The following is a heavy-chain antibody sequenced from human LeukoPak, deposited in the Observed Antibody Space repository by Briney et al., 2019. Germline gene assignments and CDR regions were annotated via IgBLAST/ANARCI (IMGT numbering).Heavy chain of an antibody. CDR2: IYHSGHT. J-gene: IGHJ5*02. V-gene: IGHV4-59*08. D-gene: IGHD2/OR15-2a*01. CDR3: ARHPFQYPFDH. Sequence: PSETLSLTCTVSGASVSSDYWSWIRQSPGKGLEWIGYIYHSGHTMSNPSLKSRVSLSLDTSNNQFSLKLSSVTAADTAVYYCARHPFQYPFDHWGQGIVVSVSS. CDR1: GASVSSDY.